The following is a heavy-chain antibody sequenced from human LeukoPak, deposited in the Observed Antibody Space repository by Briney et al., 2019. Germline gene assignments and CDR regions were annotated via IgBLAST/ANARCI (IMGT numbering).Heavy chain of an antibody. D-gene: IGHD2-8*01. CDR2: IIPIFGTA. CDR1: GGTFSSYA. V-gene: IGHV1-69*01. J-gene: IGHJ4*02. CDR3: AREYCTNGVCYLNHFDY. Sequence: SVKVSCKASGGTFSSYAISWVRQAPGQGLEWMGGIIPIFGTANYAQKFQGRVTITADESTSTAYMELSSLRSEDTAVYYCAREYCTNGVCYLNHFDYWGQGTLVTVSS.